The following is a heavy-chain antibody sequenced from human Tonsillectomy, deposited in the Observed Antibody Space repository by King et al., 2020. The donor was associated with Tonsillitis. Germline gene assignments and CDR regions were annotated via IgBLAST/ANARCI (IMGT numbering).Heavy chain of an antibody. CDR3: ARCYYSDFFDY. CDR1: GFTFSSYD. V-gene: IGHV3-13*01. CDR2: IGTAGDT. Sequence: VQLVESGGGLVQPGGSLRLSCAASGFTFSSYDMHWVRQATGKGLEWVSAIGTAGDTYYAGSVKGRFTIPRENAKNSLYFQMNSLRAEDTAVYYCARCYYSDFFDYWGQGTLVTVSS. D-gene: IGHD2-15*01. J-gene: IGHJ4*02.